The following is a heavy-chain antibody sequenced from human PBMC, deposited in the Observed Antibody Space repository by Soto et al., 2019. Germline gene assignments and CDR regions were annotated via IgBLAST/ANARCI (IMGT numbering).Heavy chain of an antibody. Sequence: SETMRVTCAVVCGNLRSHNWCSRISKTPGKWLECIGEIYHSGSTNYNPSLKSRVTISLDKSKNQFSLKLSSVTAADTAVYFCARFAGVAVAGAGIYYSVMDVWGHGTTVPV. CDR1: CGNLRSHNW. CDR3: ARFAGVAVAGAGIYYSVMDV. CDR2: IYHSGST. V-gene: IGHV4-4*02. D-gene: IGHD6-19*01. J-gene: IGHJ6*02.